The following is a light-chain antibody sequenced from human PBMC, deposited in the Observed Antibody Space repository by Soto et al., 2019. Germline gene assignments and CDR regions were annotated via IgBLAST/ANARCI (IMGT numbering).Light chain of an antibody. J-gene: IGKJ4*01. Sequence: EIVLRQSPGTLSLSLGERATLSCRASQSVSRSYLAWYQQKPGQAPRXXIYGASTRATGIPARFSGSGSGTECTLPISSLQSEDVAVDDCQQYDNWTLTFGGGTQVDIK. V-gene: IGKV3-15*01. CDR3: QQYDNWTLT. CDR1: QSVSRSY. CDR2: GAS.